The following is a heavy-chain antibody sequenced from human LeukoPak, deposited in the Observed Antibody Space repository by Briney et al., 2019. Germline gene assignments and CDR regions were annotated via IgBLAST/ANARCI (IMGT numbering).Heavy chain of an antibody. CDR1: GFTFSSYE. D-gene: IGHD3-22*01. V-gene: IGHV3-21*01. Sequence: GGSLRLSCAASGFTFSSYEMNWLRQAPGKGLEWVSSISSSSSYIYYADSVKGRFTISRDNAKNSLYLQMNSLRAEDTAVYYCARVPRWLDAFDIWGQGTMVTVSS. CDR2: ISSSSSYI. J-gene: IGHJ3*02. CDR3: ARVPRWLDAFDI.